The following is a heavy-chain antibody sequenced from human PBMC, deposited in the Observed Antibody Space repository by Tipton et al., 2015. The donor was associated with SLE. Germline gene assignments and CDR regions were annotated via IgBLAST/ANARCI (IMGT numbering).Heavy chain of an antibody. J-gene: IGHJ4*02. CDR1: GGSISSSSYY. CDR3: ARHDYGDYGYFDY. Sequence: LRLSCTVSGGSISSSSYYWGWIRQPPGKGLEWIGSIYYSGSTYYNPSLKSRVTISVDTPKNQFSLKLNSVTAADTAVYYCARHDYGDYGYFDYWGQGTLVTVSS. CDR2: IYYSGST. V-gene: IGHV4-39*01. D-gene: IGHD4-17*01.